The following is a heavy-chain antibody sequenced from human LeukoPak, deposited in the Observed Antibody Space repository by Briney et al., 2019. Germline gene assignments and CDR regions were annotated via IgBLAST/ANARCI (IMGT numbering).Heavy chain of an antibody. V-gene: IGHV4-39*01. CDR3: AGCGFCSGGNCFLGRYGMDV. CDR1: GGSISDSSYY. J-gene: IGHJ6*02. CDR2: IYFSGNV. Sequence: PSETLSLTCTVSGGSISDSSYYWGWIRQPPGQGLEWIGSIYFSGNVYYNPSLRSRVTISDDTSKNQFSLKVTSVTAADAAVYYCAGCGFCSGGNCFLGRYGMDVWGRGTTVTVSS. D-gene: IGHD2-15*01.